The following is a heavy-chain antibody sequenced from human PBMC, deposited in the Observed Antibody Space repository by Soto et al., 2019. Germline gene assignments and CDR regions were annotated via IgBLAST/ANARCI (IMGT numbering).Heavy chain of an antibody. CDR3: AKDATGDFPCYYGRDV. Sequence: GGSLRLSCAASGFTFSNYGMHWVRQAPGKGLEWVALISYDGSNKYYADSVKGRFTISRDNSKSTLYLQMNSLRAEDTAVYYCAKDATGDFPCYYGRDVWGEGTTVTVSS. CDR2: ISYDGSNK. CDR1: GFTFSNYG. D-gene: IGHD4-17*01. J-gene: IGHJ6*04. V-gene: IGHV3-30*18.